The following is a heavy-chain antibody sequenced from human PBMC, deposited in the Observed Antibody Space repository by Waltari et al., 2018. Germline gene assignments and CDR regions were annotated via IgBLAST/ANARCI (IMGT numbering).Heavy chain of an antibody. CDR3: AREVSRYFIHAFDI. D-gene: IGHD2-2*01. J-gene: IGHJ3*02. CDR2: IKDDERTI. V-gene: IGHV3-33*01. CDR1: GFSVRTYG. Sequence: QVQLVESGGGVVQPGRSVRLSCAVSGFSVRTYGMHWVRQSAGKGLEWVAFIKDDERTIHYADAVRGRFTVSRDTSKNMVALQMNSLTVEDSSIYFCAREVSRYFIHAFDIRGQGTMVIVSS.